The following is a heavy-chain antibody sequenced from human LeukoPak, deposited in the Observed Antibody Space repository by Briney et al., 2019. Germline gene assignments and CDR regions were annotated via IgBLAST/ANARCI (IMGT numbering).Heavy chain of an antibody. J-gene: IGHJ4*02. V-gene: IGHV3-23*01. CDR3: ARTYSYGYFPLYYFDY. Sequence: GGTLRLSCAASGFTFSSYGMSWVRQAPGKGLEWVSAISGSGGSTYYADSVKGRFTISRDNSKNSLYLQMNSLRAEDRAVYYCARTYSYGYFPLYYFDYWGQGTLVTVSS. CDR2: ISGSGGST. D-gene: IGHD5-18*01. CDR1: GFTFSSYG.